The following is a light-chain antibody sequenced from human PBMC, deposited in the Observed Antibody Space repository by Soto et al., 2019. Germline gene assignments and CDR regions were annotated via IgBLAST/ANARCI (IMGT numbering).Light chain of an antibody. Sequence: QSALTQPASVSGSPGQSITISCTGTSSDVGGYNYVSWYQQHPGIAPKLMISEVSNRPSGVSNRFSGSKSGNTASLTISGLEAEDEADYYCNSYTSSSTLVFGGGTKVTVL. V-gene: IGLV2-14*01. CDR1: SSDVGGYNY. J-gene: IGLJ2*01. CDR3: NSYTSSSTLV. CDR2: EVS.